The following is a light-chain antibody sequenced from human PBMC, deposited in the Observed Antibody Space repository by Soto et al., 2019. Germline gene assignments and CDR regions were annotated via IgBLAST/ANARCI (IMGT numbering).Light chain of an antibody. V-gene: IGKV1-39*01. CDR3: QQTYSPPAT. J-gene: IGKJ1*01. CDR1: QSIDTH. Sequence: DIRMTQSPSSLSASVGERVTIACRASQSIDTHLNWYQQHPGKAPNALIYEASNLQSGVPSRFSGSGSGTDFTLTISGLQPDDSATYYCQQTYSPPATFGQGTKVEIK. CDR2: EAS.